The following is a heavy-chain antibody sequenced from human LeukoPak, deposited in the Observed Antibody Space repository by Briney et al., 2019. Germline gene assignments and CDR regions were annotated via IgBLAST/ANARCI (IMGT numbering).Heavy chain of an antibody. V-gene: IGHV4-38-2*02. Sequence: SETLSLTCTVSGYSISSGYYWGWIRQPPGKGLEWIGSIYHSGSTYYNPSLKSRVTISVDTSKNQFSLKLSSVTAADTAVYYCARDIVVVPAAIPDIWGQGTMVTVSS. J-gene: IGHJ3*02. CDR1: GYSISSGYY. CDR3: ARDIVVVPAAIPDI. D-gene: IGHD2-2*01. CDR2: IYHSGST.